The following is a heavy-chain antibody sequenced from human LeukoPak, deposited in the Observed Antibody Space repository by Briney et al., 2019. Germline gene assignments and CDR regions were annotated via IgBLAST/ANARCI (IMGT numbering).Heavy chain of an antibody. CDR1: GDSVSINSAA. V-gene: IGHV6-1*01. J-gene: IGHJ4*02. Sequence: SQTLSLTFAISGDSVSINSAAWNWIRQSPSRGLEWLGRTYYRSKWYNYYAVSVQSRITINPDTSNNQFSLQLNSVTPEDTAVYYCARDYDYVWGSYRFPLDYWGQGTLVTVSS. CDR3: ARDYDYVWGSYRFPLDY. D-gene: IGHD3-16*02. CDR2: TYYRSKWYN.